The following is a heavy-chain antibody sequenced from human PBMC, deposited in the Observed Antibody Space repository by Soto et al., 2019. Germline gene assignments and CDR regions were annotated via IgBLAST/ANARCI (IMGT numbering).Heavy chain of an antibody. V-gene: IGHV1-3*01. Sequence: ASVKVSCKASGYTFTSYAMHWVRQSPVQSLEWMGWINAGNGNTKYSQKFQGRVTITRDTSASTAYMELSSLRSEDTAVYYCARDSSAWGYYGMDVWGQGTTVTVSS. CDR1: GYTFTSYA. CDR3: ARDSSAWGYYGMDV. CDR2: INAGNGNT. J-gene: IGHJ6*02. D-gene: IGHD6-19*01.